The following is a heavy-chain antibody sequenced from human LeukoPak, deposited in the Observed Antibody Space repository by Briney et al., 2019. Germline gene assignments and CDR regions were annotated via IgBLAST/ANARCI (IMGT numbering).Heavy chain of an antibody. V-gene: IGHV1-69*13. J-gene: IGHJ4*02. CDR1: GYTFTSYA. CDR3: ARSLDVDIVATTHFDY. Sequence: GASVKVSCKASGYTFTSYAISWVRQAPGQGLEWMGGIIPIFGTANYAQKFQGRVTITADESTSTAYMELSSLRSEDTAVYYCARSLDVDIVATTHFDYWGQGTLVTVSS. CDR2: IIPIFGTA. D-gene: IGHD5-12*01.